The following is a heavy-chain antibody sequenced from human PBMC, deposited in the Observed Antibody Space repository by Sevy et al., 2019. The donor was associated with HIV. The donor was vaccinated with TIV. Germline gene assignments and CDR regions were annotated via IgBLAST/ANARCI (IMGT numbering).Heavy chain of an antibody. Sequence: GGSLRLSCQGSGYKFSNNWVAWVRQRPGKGLEWMGMIYPGNSDTRYSPSFQGQVIISADKSASTAYVQWRSLKASDTAIYYCASGAHLPLDGFNFWGQRTGVTVSS. V-gene: IGHV5-51*01. D-gene: IGHD1-26*01. CDR3: ASGAHLPLDGFNF. CDR1: GYKFSNNW. CDR2: IYPGNSDT. J-gene: IGHJ3*01.